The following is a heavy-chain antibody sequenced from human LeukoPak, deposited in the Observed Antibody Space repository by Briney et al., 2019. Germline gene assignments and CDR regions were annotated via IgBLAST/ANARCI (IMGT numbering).Heavy chain of an antibody. V-gene: IGHV3-53*01. CDR3: ARLDMDYYDSSGYGFDY. CDR1: GFTVSSNY. J-gene: IGHJ4*02. CDR2: IYSGGST. Sequence: GGSLRVSCAASGFTVSSNYVSWVRQAPGKGLEWVSVIYSGGSTYYADSVKGRFTISRDNSKNTLYLQMNSLRAEDTAVYYCARLDMDYYDSSGYGFDYWGQGTLVTVSS. D-gene: IGHD3-22*01.